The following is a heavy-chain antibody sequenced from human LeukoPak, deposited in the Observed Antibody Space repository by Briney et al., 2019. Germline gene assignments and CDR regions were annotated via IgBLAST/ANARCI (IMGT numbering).Heavy chain of an antibody. J-gene: IGHJ4*02. D-gene: IGHD3-10*01. Sequence: PSETLSLTCTVSGGSISSYYWSWIRQPAGKGLEWIGRIYTSGSTNYNPSLKSRVTMSVDTPKNQFSLKLSSVTAADTAVYYCARGSRDYGSGSYTQWGQGTLVTVSS. V-gene: IGHV4-4*07. CDR2: IYTSGST. CDR1: GGSISSYY. CDR3: ARGSRDYGSGSYTQ.